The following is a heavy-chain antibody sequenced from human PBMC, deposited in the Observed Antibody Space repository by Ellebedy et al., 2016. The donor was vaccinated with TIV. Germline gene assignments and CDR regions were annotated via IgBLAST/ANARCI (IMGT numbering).Heavy chain of an antibody. CDR1: GASITVDHW. J-gene: IGHJ4*02. V-gene: IGHV4-4*02. D-gene: IGHD5-12*01. CDR2: IYLTGST. Sequence: SETLSLTXSVSGASITVDHWLSLVRQPPGKRLEWLGEIYLTGSTNYNPSLKSRVTMSIDKSKTQFSLKLTSVTAADTAVYYCAGGRFGYVGRFDDWGQGALVTVSS. CDR3: AGGRFGYVGRFDD.